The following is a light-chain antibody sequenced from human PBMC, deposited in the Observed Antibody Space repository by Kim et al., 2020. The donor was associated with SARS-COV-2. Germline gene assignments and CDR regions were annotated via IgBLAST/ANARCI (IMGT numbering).Light chain of an antibody. CDR3: SSFGGNSNFV. CDR1: SSDVGGYNY. J-gene: IGLJ1*01. Sequence: GQSVTISCTGTSSDVGGYNYVSWYQQHPGKAPNLMIYEVTKRPSGVPDRFSGSKSGNTASLTVSGLQTEDEAEYYCSSFGGNSNFVFGTGTKVTVL. V-gene: IGLV2-8*01. CDR2: EVT.